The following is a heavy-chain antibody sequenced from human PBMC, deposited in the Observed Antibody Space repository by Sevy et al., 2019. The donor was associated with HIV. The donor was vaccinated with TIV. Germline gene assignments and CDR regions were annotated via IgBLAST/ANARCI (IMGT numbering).Heavy chain of an antibody. CDR2: ISGSGGST. CDR3: AKDRTYTVTTGGFDY. CDR1: GFTFSSYA. Sequence: GGSLRLSCAASGFTFSSYAMSWVRQAPGKGLEWVSAISGSGGSTYYADSVKGRFTISRDNSKNTLYLRMNSLRAEDTAVYYCAKDRTYTVTTGGFDYWGQGTLVTVSS. J-gene: IGHJ4*02. D-gene: IGHD4-17*01. V-gene: IGHV3-23*01.